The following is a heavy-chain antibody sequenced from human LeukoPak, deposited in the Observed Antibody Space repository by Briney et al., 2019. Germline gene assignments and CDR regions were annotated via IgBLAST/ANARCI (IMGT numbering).Heavy chain of an antibody. D-gene: IGHD2-15*01. CDR3: ATGGYCSGGSCKPYYFDY. Sequence: GGSLRLSCGASGFTFSSYALSWVRPAPGKGLEWVSATSGIGGSTYYADSVKGRFTISRDNSKNTLYLQMNSLRAEDTAVYYCATGGYCSGGSCKPYYFDYWGQGTLVTVSS. CDR1: GFTFSSYA. CDR2: TSGIGGST. J-gene: IGHJ4*02. V-gene: IGHV3-23*01.